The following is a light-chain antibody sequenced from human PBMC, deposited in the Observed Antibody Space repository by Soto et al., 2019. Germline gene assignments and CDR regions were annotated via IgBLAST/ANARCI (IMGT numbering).Light chain of an antibody. CDR2: ATS. CDR1: QSVGGN. J-gene: IGKJ2*01. CDR3: QQHNDWPNYT. V-gene: IGKV3-15*01. Sequence: QSPATLSVSAGERATLSCRASQSVGGNIAWYQQSPGQAPRLLIYATSTRATGIPARFSGRGSGTEFTLTICSLQSEDSAVYYCQQHNDWPNYTFGQGTKLEIK.